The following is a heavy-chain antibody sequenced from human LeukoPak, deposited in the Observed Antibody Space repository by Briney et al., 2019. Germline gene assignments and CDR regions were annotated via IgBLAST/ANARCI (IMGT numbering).Heavy chain of an antibody. J-gene: IGHJ6*03. V-gene: IGHV4-39*01. Sequence: PSETLSLTCTVSGGSISSSSYYWGWIRQPPGKGLEWIGSIYYSGSTYYNPSLKSRVTISVDTSKNQFSLKLSSVTAADTAVYYCARPYSYYYYMDVWGKGTTVTVSS. CDR2: IYYSGST. CDR3: ARPYSYYYYMDV. CDR1: GGSISSSSYY.